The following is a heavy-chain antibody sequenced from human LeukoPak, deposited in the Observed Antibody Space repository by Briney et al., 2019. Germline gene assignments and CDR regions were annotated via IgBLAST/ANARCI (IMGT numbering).Heavy chain of an antibody. V-gene: IGHV5-51*01. D-gene: IGHD6-6*01. Sequence: GESLKISCKGSGYSFTSYWIAWVRQVPGKGLELMGIIYPGDSDTRYSPSFQGQVTISADKSISTAYLQWSSLKASDTAMYYCARHGVTGSSSSPNDYWGQGTLVTVSS. J-gene: IGHJ4*02. CDR2: IYPGDSDT. CDR3: ARHGVTGSSSSPNDY. CDR1: GYSFTSYW.